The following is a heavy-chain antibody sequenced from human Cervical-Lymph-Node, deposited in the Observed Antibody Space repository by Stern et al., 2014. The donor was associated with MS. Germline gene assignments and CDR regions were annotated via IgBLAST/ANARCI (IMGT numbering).Heavy chain of an antibody. CDR2: IYWDDDK. D-gene: IGHD6-19*01. V-gene: IGHV2-5*02. CDR1: GFSLSTSGVG. Sequence: ESGPTLVKPTQTLTLTCTFSGFSLSTSGVGVGWIRQPPGKALEWLALIYWDDDKRYSPSLKSRVTITKDTSKNQVVLTMTNMDPVDTATYYCAHRLGAVAAFDYWGQGTLVTVSS. CDR3: AHRLGAVAAFDY. J-gene: IGHJ4*02.